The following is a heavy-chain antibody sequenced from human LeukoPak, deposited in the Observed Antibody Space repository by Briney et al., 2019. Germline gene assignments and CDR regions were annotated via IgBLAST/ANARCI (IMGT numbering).Heavy chain of an antibody. CDR1: GGFIGISNW. V-gene: IGHV4-4*02. J-gene: IGHJ6*03. CDR3: ARDNGSGYTKGYEHYYYYLDV. Sequence: SGTLSLTCAVSGGFIGISNWWSWVRQPPGKGLEWIGELYHSGNNNYNPSLKSRVTISVDKSKKHISLRLPSVTAADAALYYCARDNGSGYTKGYEHYYYYLDVWGKGTTVTVSS. CDR2: LYHSGNN. D-gene: IGHD3-3*02.